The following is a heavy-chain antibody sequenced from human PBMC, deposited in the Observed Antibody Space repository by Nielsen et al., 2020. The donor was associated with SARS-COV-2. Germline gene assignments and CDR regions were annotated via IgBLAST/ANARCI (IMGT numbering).Heavy chain of an antibody. J-gene: IGHJ6*02. CDR2: MNPNSGNT. CDR1: GYTFTSYD. Sequence: ASVKVSCKASGYTFTSYDINWVRQATGQGLEWMGWMNPNSGNTGYAQKFQGRVTMTRNTSISTAYLELSSLRSEDTAVYYCARGPLYYYDSSVEGYYNYYGMDVWGQGTTVTVSS. CDR3: ARGPLYYYDSSVEGYYNYYGMDV. V-gene: IGHV1-8*01. D-gene: IGHD3-22*01.